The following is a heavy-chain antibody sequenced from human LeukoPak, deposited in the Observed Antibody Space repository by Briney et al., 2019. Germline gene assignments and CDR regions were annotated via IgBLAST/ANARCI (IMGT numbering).Heavy chain of an antibody. CDR2: ISSSSSYI. CDR1: GFTFSTYT. D-gene: IGHD3-10*01. Sequence: GGSLRLSCAASGFTFSTYTMNWVRQAPGKGLEWVSSISSSSSYIYYAASVKGPFTISRDNAKNSLYLQMSSLRAEETAVYYCARASMVPGVITQFDYWGQGTLVTVSS. J-gene: IGHJ4*02. V-gene: IGHV3-21*01. CDR3: ARASMVPGVITQFDY.